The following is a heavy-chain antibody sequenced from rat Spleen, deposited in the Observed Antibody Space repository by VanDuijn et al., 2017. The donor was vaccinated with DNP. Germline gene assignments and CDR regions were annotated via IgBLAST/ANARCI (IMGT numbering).Heavy chain of an antibody. Sequence: EVQLVETGGGLVQPGRSLKLSCEASGFTFSNYWMYWIRQPPGKGLEWVATITSSGGDTYYPDSVKGRFTISRDNAKSSLYLQMDSLRSEDTATYYCTTDLAYWGQGTLVTVSS. CDR1: GFTFSNYW. CDR3: TTDLAY. V-gene: IGHV5-31*01. J-gene: IGHJ3*01. CDR2: ITSSGGDT.